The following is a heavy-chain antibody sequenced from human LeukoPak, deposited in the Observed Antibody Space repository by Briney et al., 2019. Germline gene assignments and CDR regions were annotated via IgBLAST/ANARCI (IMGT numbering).Heavy chain of an antibody. CDR3: VSGNDPDYVWGTYRLDAFDI. V-gene: IGHV3-9*01. D-gene: IGHD3-16*02. Sequence: GGSLRLSCVASGFTFDDYAMHWVRQAPGKGLEWVSRINWNSGTIVYADSVKGRFTISRDNAMNSLFLQMNSLRAEDTAVYYCVSGNDPDYVWGTYRLDAFDIWGEGTMVIVSS. CDR1: GFTFDDYA. J-gene: IGHJ3*02. CDR2: INWNSGTI.